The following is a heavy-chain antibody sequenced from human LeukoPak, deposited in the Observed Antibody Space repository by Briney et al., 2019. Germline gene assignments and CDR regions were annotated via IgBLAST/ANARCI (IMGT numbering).Heavy chain of an antibody. J-gene: IGHJ3*02. Sequence: GGSLRLSCAASGFTFSSYSMNWVRQAPGKGLEWVSSISSSSSYIYYADSVKGRFTISRDNAKNSLYLQMNSLRAEDTAVYYCARVVSGIRGAFDIWGQGTMVTVSS. V-gene: IGHV3-21*01. CDR2: ISSSSSYI. CDR3: ARVVSGIRGAFDI. D-gene: IGHD3-10*01. CDR1: GFTFSSYS.